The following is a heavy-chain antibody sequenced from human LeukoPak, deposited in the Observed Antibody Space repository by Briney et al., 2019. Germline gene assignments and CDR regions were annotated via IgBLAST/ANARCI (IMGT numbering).Heavy chain of an antibody. V-gene: IGHV1-18*01. D-gene: IGHD3-3*01. CDR3: ARGGPYDFWSGYTNSDH. CDR1: GYTFTSYG. J-gene: IGHJ4*02. Sequence: ASVKVSCKASGYTFTSYGISWVRQAPGQGLEWMGWISAYNGNTNYAQKPQGRVTMTTDTSTSTAYMELRSLRSDDTAVYYCARGGPYDFWSGYTNSDHWGQGTLVTVSS. CDR2: ISAYNGNT.